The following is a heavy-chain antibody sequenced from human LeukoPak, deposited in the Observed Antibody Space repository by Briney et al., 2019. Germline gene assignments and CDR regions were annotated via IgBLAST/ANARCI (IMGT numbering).Heavy chain of an antibody. CDR1: GGSFSGYY. D-gene: IGHD1-26*01. CDR2: INHSGST. J-gene: IGHJ6*02. V-gene: IGHV4-34*01. Sequence: SETLSLTCAVHGGSFSGYYWSWIRQPPGKGLEWIGEINHSGSTNYNPSLKSRVTISVDTSKNQFSLKLSSVTAADTAVYYCASGHIVGATTSYYYYGMDVWGQGTTVTVSS. CDR3: ASGHIVGATTSYYYYGMDV.